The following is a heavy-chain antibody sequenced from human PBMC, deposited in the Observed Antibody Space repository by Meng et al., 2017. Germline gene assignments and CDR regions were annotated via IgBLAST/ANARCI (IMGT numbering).Heavy chain of an antibody. J-gene: IGHJ3*02. D-gene: IGHD3-10*01. CDR2: ISAYNGNT. V-gene: IGHV1-18*01. CDR1: GYTFTSYG. CDR3: ARVRGDVLPDAFDI. Sequence: ASVKVSCKASGYTFTSYGISWLRQAPGQGLEWMGWISAYNGNTNYAQKLQGRVTMTTDTSTSTAYMELRSLRSDDTAVYYCARVRGDVLPDAFDIWGQGTMVTVSS.